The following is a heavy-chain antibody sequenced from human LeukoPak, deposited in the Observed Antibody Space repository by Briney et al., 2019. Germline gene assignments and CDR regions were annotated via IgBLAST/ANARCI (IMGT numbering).Heavy chain of an antibody. Sequence: GASVKVSCKASGYTFTGYYMHWVRQAPGQGLEWMGCINPNSGGTNYAQKFQGRVTMTRDRSISTAYLELSRLRSDDTAVYYCARVAIFGVVTPNWFDPWGQGTLVTVSS. CDR1: GYTFTGYY. CDR3: ARVAIFGVVTPNWFDP. CDR2: INPNSGGT. J-gene: IGHJ5*02. V-gene: IGHV1-2*02. D-gene: IGHD3-3*01.